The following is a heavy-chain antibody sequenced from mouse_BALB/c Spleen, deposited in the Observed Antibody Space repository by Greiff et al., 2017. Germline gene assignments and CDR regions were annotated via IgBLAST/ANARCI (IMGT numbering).Heavy chain of an antibody. Sequence: QVQLQQSGAELARPGASVKMSCKASGYTFTSYTMPWVKQRPGQGLEWIGYINPSSGYTNYNQKFKDKATLTADKSSSTAYMQLSSLTSEDSAVYYCARTYYGNYEDAMDDWGQGTSVTVSS. CDR1: GYTFTSYT. CDR3: ARTYYGNYEDAMDD. V-gene: IGHV1-4*01. CDR2: INPSSGYT. J-gene: IGHJ4*01. D-gene: IGHD2-1*01.